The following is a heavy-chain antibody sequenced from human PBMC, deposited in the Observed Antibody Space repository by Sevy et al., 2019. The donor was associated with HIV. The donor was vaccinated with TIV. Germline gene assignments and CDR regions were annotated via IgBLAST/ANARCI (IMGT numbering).Heavy chain of an antibody. CDR3: ARAFCSGGRCYSLAY. CDR1: GYTFTTYR. CDR2: ISPHNGDT. Sequence: ASVKVSCKASGYTFTTYRITWVRQAPGQGLEWMGWISPHNGDTNYPQKDRGRVTMTTDTSTSTAYMELRSLRSDDSAVYYCARAFCSGGRCYSLAYWGQGTLVTVSS. D-gene: IGHD2-15*01. J-gene: IGHJ4*02. V-gene: IGHV1-18*04.